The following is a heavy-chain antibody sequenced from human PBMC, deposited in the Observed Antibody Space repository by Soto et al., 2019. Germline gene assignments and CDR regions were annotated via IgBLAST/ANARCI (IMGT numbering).Heavy chain of an antibody. J-gene: IGHJ4*02. Sequence: SETLSLTCTVAGDSISSTKYYWGWIRQPPGKGLEWIGSMHYSVSTYYNPSLKSRATISVDTSKNQFSLKLSSVTAADTAVYYCARTGVDFYFDFWGQGTLVTVSS. CDR3: ARTGVDFYFDF. CDR2: MHYSVST. D-gene: IGHD3-3*01. CDR1: GDSISSTKYY. V-gene: IGHV4-39*07.